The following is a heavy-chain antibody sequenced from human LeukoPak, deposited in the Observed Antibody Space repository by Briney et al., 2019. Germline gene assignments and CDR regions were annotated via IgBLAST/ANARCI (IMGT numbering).Heavy chain of an antibody. D-gene: IGHD1-7*01. CDR3: AKDREGTIADYFDY. V-gene: IGHV3-74*01. CDR2: INTDGSIT. CDR1: GFTFSNYW. J-gene: IGHJ4*02. Sequence: GGSLRLSCAASGFTFSNYWMHWVRQAPGKGLVWVSRINTDGSITTYADSVKGRFTISRDNSKNTLYLQMNSLRGEDTAVYYCAKDREGTIADYFDYWGQGTLVTVSS.